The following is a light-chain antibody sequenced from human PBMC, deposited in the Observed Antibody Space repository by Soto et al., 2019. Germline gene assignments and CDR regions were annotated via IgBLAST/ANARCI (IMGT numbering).Light chain of an antibody. J-gene: IGKJ3*01. V-gene: IGKV3-20*01. Sequence: EIVLTQSPGTLSLSPGERATLSCRASQTVSSSYLAWYQQKPGQAPRLLIYGASTRATGIPGRFSGSASGTDFTLTISRLEPEDFGVYFCHHYTRSPIFTFGPGTTVD. CDR1: QTVSSSY. CDR3: HHYTRSPIFT. CDR2: GAS.